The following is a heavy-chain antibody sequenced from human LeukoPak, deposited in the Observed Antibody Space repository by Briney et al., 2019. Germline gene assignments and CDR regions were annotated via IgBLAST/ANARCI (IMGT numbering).Heavy chain of an antibody. CDR1: GYTFTDNY. J-gene: IGHJ4*02. CDR2: INPNSGGT. CDR3: ARGPHWDPHFDY. Sequence: ASVKVSCKASGYTFTDNYMHWVRQAPGQGLEWMGWINPNSGGTNYAQKFQGRVTMTRDTSISTAYMELSRLRSDDTAVYYCARGPHWDPHFDYWGQGTLVTVSS. V-gene: IGHV1-2*02. D-gene: IGHD7-27*01.